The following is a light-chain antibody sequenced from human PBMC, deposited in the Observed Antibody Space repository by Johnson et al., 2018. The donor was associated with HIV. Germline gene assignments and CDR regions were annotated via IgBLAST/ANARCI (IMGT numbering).Light chain of an antibody. Sequence: QSVLTQPPSVSAAPGQKVTISCSGSSSNIGNNYVSWYRQLPGTAPKLVIYDNNKRPSGTPDRFSGSKSGTSATLGITGLQTGDEADYYCGTWDSSLSAYVFGTGTKVTVL. V-gene: IGLV1-51*01. CDR2: DNN. J-gene: IGLJ1*01. CDR3: GTWDSSLSAYV. CDR1: SSNIGNNY.